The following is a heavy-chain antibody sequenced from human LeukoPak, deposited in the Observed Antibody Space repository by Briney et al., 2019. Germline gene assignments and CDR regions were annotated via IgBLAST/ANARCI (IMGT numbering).Heavy chain of an antibody. Sequence: GGSLRLSCAASGFTFSSYWMSWVRQAPGKGLEWVANIKQDGSEKYYVDSVKGRFTISRDNAKNSLYLQMNSLRAEDTAAYYCARFAYGDYVGYWGQGTLVTVSS. J-gene: IGHJ4*02. D-gene: IGHD4-17*01. V-gene: IGHV3-7*01. CDR3: ARFAYGDYVGY. CDR2: IKQDGSEK. CDR1: GFTFSSYW.